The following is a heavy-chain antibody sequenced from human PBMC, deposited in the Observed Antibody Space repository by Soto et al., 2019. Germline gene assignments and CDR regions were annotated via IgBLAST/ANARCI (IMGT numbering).Heavy chain of an antibody. CDR3: ARAPSDLWEPDQYFQP. V-gene: IGHV3-21*01. D-gene: IGHD1-26*01. CDR2: ISGAGTGSRK. Sequence: EVQLVESGGGLVKPGGSLRLSCAASGFTFSGYSMNWVRRAPGLGLEWVASISGAGTGSRKYYADSVRGHFTISRDDAKNSLYLQLSSLRPEDTAVYYCARAPSDLWEPDQYFQPWGQGTLVTVSS. J-gene: IGHJ1*01. CDR1: GFTFSGYS.